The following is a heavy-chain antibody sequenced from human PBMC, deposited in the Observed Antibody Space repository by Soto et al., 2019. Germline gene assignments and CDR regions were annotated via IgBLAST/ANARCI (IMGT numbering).Heavy chain of an antibody. V-gene: IGHV1-69*13. Sequence: GASVKVSCKASGGTFSSYRINGVRQAPGQGLEWVGGIVPIYRTADYAQKFQGRVTITADESARTSYMELRSLKSQDTAVYYCVRDPGEKLSSSWGQGTLVAVSP. D-gene: IGHD6-13*01. CDR2: IVPIYRTA. CDR3: VRDPGEKLSSS. CDR1: GGTFSSYR. J-gene: IGHJ4*02.